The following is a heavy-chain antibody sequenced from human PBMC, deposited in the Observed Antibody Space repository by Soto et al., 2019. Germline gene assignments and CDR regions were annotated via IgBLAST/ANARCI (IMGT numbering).Heavy chain of an antibody. CDR2: IYYSGIT. V-gene: IGHV4-31*03. Sequence: SETLSLTCTVSGGSISSGVYYWIWIRQHPGKGLEWIGYIYYSGITYYNPSLKSRVTISVDTSKNQFSLKLSSVTAADTAVYYCARGMAGGYYYGMDVWGQGTTVTVSS. CDR1: GGSISSGVYY. J-gene: IGHJ6*02. CDR3: ARGMAGGYYYGMDV. D-gene: IGHD2-8*01.